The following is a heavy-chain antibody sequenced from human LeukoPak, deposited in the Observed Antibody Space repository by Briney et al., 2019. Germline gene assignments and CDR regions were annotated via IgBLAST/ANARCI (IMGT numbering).Heavy chain of an antibody. CDR3: AINPGDYDDFDY. CDR2: ISGPGGAP. V-gene: IGHV3-23*01. Sequence: GGALRLSCAASGFTFSSYAMTWVRQAPGKGLEGVSAISGPGGAPFYADSVKGRFTISRDNSNNMLYLQMNSLRADDTALYYCAINPGDYDDFDYWGQGTLVTVSS. CDR1: GFTFSSYA. J-gene: IGHJ4*02. D-gene: IGHD4-17*01.